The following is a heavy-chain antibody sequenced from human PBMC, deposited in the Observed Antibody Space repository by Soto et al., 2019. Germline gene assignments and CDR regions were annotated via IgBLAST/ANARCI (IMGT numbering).Heavy chain of an antibody. Sequence: GGSLRLSCAASGFTFSSYAMSWVRQAPGKGLEWVSAIGGSGGSTYYADSVKGRFTISRDNSKNTLYLQMNSLRAEDTAVYYCAKSERRFLEWFDYGMDVWGQGTTVTVSS. CDR2: IGGSGGST. CDR3: AKSERRFLEWFDYGMDV. J-gene: IGHJ6*02. V-gene: IGHV3-23*01. D-gene: IGHD3-3*01. CDR1: GFTFSSYA.